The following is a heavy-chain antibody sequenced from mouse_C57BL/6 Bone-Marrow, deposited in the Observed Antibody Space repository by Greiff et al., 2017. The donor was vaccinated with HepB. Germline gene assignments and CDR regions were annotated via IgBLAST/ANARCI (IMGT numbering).Heavy chain of an antibody. CDR1: GYTFTSYG. J-gene: IGHJ1*03. CDR3: ARWGVYYYEVSGYWYFDV. D-gene: IGHD1-1*01. Sequence: VQLQQSGAELARPGASVKLSCKASGYTFTSYGISWVKQRTGQGLEWIGEIYPRSGNTYYNEKFKGKATLTADKSSSTAYMELRSLTSEDSAVYYCARWGVYYYEVSGYWYFDVWGTGTTVTVSS. V-gene: IGHV1-81*01. CDR2: IYPRSGNT.